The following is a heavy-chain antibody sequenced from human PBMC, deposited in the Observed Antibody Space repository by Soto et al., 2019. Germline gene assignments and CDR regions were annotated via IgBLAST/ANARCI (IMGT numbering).Heavy chain of an antibody. V-gene: IGHV4-39*01. CDR2: IQYGGTT. CDR1: GGSITRNNHF. D-gene: IGHD6-19*01. Sequence: QLQLQESGPGLVKASETLSLTCTVSGGSITRNNHFWGWIRQSPGKGLEWIGSIQYGGTTNYNPSLKSRFIRSEETSKNQFSLMMNSVTAADTAVYYCARLGSSGWYQGSDFDYWGQGTLVTGSS. J-gene: IGHJ4*02. CDR3: ARLGSSGWYQGSDFDY.